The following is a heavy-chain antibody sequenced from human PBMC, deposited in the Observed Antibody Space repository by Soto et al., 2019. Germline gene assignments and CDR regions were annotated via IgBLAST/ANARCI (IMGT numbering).Heavy chain of an antibody. Sequence: EVQLVESGGGLVQPGGSLRLSCAASGFSFSINWMNWVRQAPGKGLEWLANINQDGRETFYVDSVKGRFTISRDNAHNLLYLQMNNLRADDTALYYCEGPPADSWGQGTLVTVSS. CDR3: EGPPADS. CDR1: GFSFSINW. CDR2: INQDGRET. V-gene: IGHV3-7*01. J-gene: IGHJ4*02.